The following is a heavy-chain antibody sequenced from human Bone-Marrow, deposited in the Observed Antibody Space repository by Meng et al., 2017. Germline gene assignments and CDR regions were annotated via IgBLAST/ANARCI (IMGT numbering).Heavy chain of an antibody. D-gene: IGHD6-13*01. J-gene: IGHJ4*02. CDR2: IYGDGST. V-gene: IGHV3-53*02. CDR1: GFTVSGNY. Sequence: VQLGATGVGLLQPGKSLRIACAASGFTVSGNYMSWVRQAPGKGLEWVSLIYGDGSTFYADSVKGRFTISRDNSKNTVYLQMNSLRLEDTAVYYCAGRAMGAAAYDYWGQGTLVTVSS. CDR3: AGRAMGAAAYDY.